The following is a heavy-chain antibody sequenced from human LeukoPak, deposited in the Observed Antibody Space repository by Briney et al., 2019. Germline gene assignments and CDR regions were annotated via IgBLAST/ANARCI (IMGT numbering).Heavy chain of an antibody. CDR1: GFTFSSYW. D-gene: IGHD3-10*01. CDR2: CDSDGSGT. J-gene: IGHJ3*01. CDR3: AKRSGLGNAFDF. Sequence: GGSLRLSCAASGFTFSSYWMYWVRQAPGKGLMWVSRCDSDGSGTTYVDSVKGRFTVSRDNAKNTLYLQMNSLRAEDTAVHYCAKRSGLGNAFDFWGQGTMVTVSS. V-gene: IGHV3-74*01.